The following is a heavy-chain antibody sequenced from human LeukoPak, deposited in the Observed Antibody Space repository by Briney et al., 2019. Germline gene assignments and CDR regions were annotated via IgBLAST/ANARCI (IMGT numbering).Heavy chain of an antibody. CDR2: INPNSGGT. CDR1: GYTFTGYY. Sequence: GASVKVSCKASGYTFTGYYMHWVRQAPGQGLEWMGWINPNSGGTNYAQKFQGWVTMTRDTSISTAYMELSRLRSDDTAVYYCARDRGYVGYYYYGMDVWGQGTTVTVSS. CDR3: ARDRGYVGYYYYGMDV. D-gene: IGHD2-2*01. V-gene: IGHV1-2*04. J-gene: IGHJ6*02.